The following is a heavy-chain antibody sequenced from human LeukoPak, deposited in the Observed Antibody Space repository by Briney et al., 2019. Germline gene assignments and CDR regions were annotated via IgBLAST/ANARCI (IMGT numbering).Heavy chain of an antibody. CDR3: AKGPDSGSYFDL. V-gene: IGHV3-9*01. CDR2: ISWNSGSI. J-gene: IGHJ2*01. CDR1: GFTFDDYA. Sequence: GGSLRLSCAASGFTFDDYAMHWVRQAPGKGLKWVSGISWNSGSIGYADSVKGRFTISRDNAKNSLYLQMNSLRAENTALYYCAKGPDSGSYFDLWGRGTLVTVSS. D-gene: IGHD1-26*01.